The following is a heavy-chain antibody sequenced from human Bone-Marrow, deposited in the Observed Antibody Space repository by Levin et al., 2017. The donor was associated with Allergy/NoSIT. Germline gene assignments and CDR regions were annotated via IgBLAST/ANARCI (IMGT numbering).Heavy chain of an antibody. D-gene: IGHD6-13*01. CDR2: MNPNSGNT. V-gene: IGHV1-8*01. Sequence: GGSLRLSCKASGYTFTSYDINWVRQATGQGLEWMGWMNPNSGNTGYAQKFQGRVTMTRNTSISTAYMELSSLRSEDTAVYYCARVGKQQLNPDYWGQGTLVTVSS. J-gene: IGHJ4*02. CDR1: GYTFTSYD. CDR3: ARVGKQQLNPDY.